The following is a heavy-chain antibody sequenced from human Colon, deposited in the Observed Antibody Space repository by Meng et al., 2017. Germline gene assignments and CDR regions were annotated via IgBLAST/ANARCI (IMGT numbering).Heavy chain of an antibody. CDR1: GGSINSADYY. CDR2: IHSSGNT. J-gene: IGHJ4*02. D-gene: IGHD2-2*01. V-gene: IGHV4-30-4*01. CDR3: ARNPVIPDARTFDF. Sequence: QVQLQESGPGVVKPSQTRSLTCTNSGGSINSADYYWNLIRQSPGKGLEWLGYIHSSGNTYYTPSLKSRLTMSLDTSKNQFSLRLTSVTAAETAVYYCARNPVIPDARTFDFWGQGALVTVSS.